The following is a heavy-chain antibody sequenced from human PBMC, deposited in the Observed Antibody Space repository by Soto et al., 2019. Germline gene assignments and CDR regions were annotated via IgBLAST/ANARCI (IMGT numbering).Heavy chain of an antibody. CDR1: GYTFTNYW. CDR2: IYPGDSDT. V-gene: IGHV5-51*01. Sequence: GESLKISCQGFGYTFTNYWIGWVRQMPEKGLEWMGIIYPGDSDTRYRPSFEGRVTFSVDKSISTAYLQWSSLKASDTAMYYCARDTYYYDRSSYSSVYYFDYWGQGTLVTVSS. CDR3: ARDTYYYDRSSYSSVYYFDY. J-gene: IGHJ4*02. D-gene: IGHD3-22*01.